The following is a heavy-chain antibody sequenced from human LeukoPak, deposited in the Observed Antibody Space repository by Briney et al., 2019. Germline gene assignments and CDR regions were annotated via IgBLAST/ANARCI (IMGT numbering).Heavy chain of an antibody. CDR3: ARGVSGRTYYFDY. Sequence: SQTLSLTCTVSGGSISSGSYYWSWIRQPAGKGLEWIGRIYTSGSTNYNPSLKSRVTISVDTSKNQFSLELSSVTAADTAVYYCARGVSGRTYYFDYWGQGTLVTVSS. D-gene: IGHD1-26*01. J-gene: IGHJ4*02. CDR1: GGSISSGSYY. CDR2: IYTSGST. V-gene: IGHV4-61*02.